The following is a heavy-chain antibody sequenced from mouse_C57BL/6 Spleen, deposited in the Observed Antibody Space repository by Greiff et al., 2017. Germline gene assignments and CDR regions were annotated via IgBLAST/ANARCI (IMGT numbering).Heavy chain of an antibody. D-gene: IGHD1-1*01. V-gene: IGHV14-3*01. CDR2: IDPANGNT. CDR3: ASSCYYGSNYSVGY. Sequence: EVQLQQSVAELVRPGASVKLSCTASGFNFKNTYMHWVKQRPEQGLEWVGRIDPANGNTKYAQKFQGKATITADTSSNTAYLQLSSLTSEDTAIYYYASSCYYGSNYSVGYWGQGTSVTVST. J-gene: IGHJ4*01. CDR1: GFNFKNTY.